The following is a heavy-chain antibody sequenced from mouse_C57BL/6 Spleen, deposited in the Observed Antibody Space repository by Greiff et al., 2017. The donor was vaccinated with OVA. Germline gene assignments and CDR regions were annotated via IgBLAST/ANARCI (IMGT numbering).Heavy chain of an antibody. CDR3: ARGHYYGSSSYFDY. CDR1: GYTFTDYY. V-gene: IGHV1-19*01. Sequence: EVQLQQSGPVLVKPGASVKMSCKASGYTFTDYYMNWVKQSHGKSLEWIGVINPYNGGTSYNQKFKGKATLTVDKSSSTACMELNSLTSEDSAVYYCARGHYYGSSSYFDYWGQGTTLTVSS. CDR2: INPYNGGT. J-gene: IGHJ2*01. D-gene: IGHD1-1*01.